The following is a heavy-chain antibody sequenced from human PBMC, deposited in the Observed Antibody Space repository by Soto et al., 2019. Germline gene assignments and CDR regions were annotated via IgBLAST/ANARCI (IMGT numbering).Heavy chain of an antibody. J-gene: IGHJ4*02. CDR3: ARGWDAGY. Sequence: QVQLQESGPGLVKPSETLSPTCTVSGGSVGSGRHYWSWIRQPPGKVPEWIGYIHDSGTTNYVSSLKSRVSISADPSRNQFFLKVYSVTAADTAVYYCARGWDAGYWGQGTLVTVSS. D-gene: IGHD6-19*01. V-gene: IGHV4-61*01. CDR1: GGSVGSGRHY. CDR2: IHDSGTT.